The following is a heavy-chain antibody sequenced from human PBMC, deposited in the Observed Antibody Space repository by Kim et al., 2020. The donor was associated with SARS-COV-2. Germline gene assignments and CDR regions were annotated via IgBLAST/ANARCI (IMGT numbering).Heavy chain of an antibody. V-gene: IGHV3-23*01. J-gene: IGHJ4*02. CDR1: GFTFSSFA. Sequence: GGSLRLSCEGSGFTFSSFAIRWVRQAPGREPEWVASVNNGGNPYYADSVKGRFSAFRDNGKNTLFLQMDSLRAEDTGLYYCAKDHERFRWHSFDYWGQG. CDR2: VNNGGNP. CDR3: AKDHERFRWHSFDY.